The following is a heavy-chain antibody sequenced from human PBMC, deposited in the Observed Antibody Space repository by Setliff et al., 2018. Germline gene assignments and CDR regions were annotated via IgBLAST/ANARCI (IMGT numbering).Heavy chain of an antibody. D-gene: IGHD3-3*01. J-gene: IGHJ4*02. CDR2: IYYRGTT. V-gene: IGHV4-59*08. CDR3: ARHFRSSKAQFLEYLTDYYFDS. CDR1: GGFIRDYY. Sequence: PSETLSLTCTVSGGFIRDYYWNWIRQSPGKGLEWIGYIYYRGTTYYNPSLTSRVTISVDTSNNQFSLNLRSVTAADTAIYYCARHFRSSKAQFLEYLTDYYFDSWGQGTLVTVSS.